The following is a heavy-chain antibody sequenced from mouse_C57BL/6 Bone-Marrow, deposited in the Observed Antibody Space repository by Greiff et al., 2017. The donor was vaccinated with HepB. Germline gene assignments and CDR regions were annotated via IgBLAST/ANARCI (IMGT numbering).Heavy chain of an antibody. CDR3: ARGKDSSGPFDY. Sequence: VQGVESGPELVKPGASVKISCKASGYAFSSSWMNWVKQRPGKGLEWIGRIYPGDGDTNYNGKFKGKATLTADKSSSTAYMQLSSLTSEDSAVYFCARGKDSSGPFDYWGQGTTLTVSS. V-gene: IGHV1-82*01. D-gene: IGHD3-2*02. CDR1: GYAFSSSW. CDR2: IYPGDGDT. J-gene: IGHJ2*01.